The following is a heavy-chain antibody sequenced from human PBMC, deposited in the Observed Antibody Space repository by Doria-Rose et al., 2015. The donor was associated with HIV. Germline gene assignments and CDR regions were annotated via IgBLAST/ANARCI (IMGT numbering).Heavy chain of an antibody. CDR3: ARIKSSRWYHKYYFDF. Sequence: QITLKESGPVLVKPTETLTLTCTVSGVSLSSPGMGVSWIRQPLGNALEWLSTTFSDDERSYKTSMKSRLTISRGTSKSQVVLTMTDMDPVDTATYYCARIKSSRWYHKYYFDFWGQGTLVIVSA. CDR2: TFSDDER. J-gene: IGHJ4*02. CDR1: GVSLSSPGMG. D-gene: IGHD6-13*01. V-gene: IGHV2-26*01.